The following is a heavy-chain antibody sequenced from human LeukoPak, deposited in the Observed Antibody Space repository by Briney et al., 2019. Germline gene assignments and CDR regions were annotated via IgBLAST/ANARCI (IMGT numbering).Heavy chain of an antibody. D-gene: IGHD4-23*01. V-gene: IGHV3-49*04. Sequence: GRSLRLSCAASGFTFVDHDVSWVRQAPGKGLEWVGFITGKRYGGTTEYAASVKGRFTLSRDDSKSIAYLQMNSLKTEDTAVYYCFRGGSRGGYFDYWGQGALVTVSS. J-gene: IGHJ4*01. CDR1: GFTFVDHD. CDR3: FRGGSRGGYFDY. CDR2: ITGKRYGGTT.